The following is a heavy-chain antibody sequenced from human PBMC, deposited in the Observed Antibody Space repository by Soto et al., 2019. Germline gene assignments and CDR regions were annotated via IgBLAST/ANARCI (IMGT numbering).Heavy chain of an antibody. CDR1: GFTFSSYG. Sequence: QVQLVESGGGVVQPGRSLRLSCAASGFTFSSYGMHWVRQAPGKGLEWVAVISYDGSNKYYADSVKGRFTISRDNSKNTRYLQMNSLRAEDTAVYYCAKDEGVIAFRVLEYYFDYWGQGTLVTVSS. CDR2: ISYDGSNK. V-gene: IGHV3-30*18. CDR3: AKDEGVIAFRVLEYYFDY. J-gene: IGHJ4*02. D-gene: IGHD2-21*01.